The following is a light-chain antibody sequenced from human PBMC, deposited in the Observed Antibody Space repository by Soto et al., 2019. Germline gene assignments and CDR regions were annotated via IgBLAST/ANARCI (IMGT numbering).Light chain of an antibody. CDR1: SSDVGGYIY. Sequence: QSALTQPPSASGSPGQSVTISCTGTSSDVGGYIYVSWYQQHPGKAPKLMIYEVSRRPSGVPERFSGSKSGNTASLTVSGLQAEDEAHYYCAAWDDSLRGWVFGGGTKLTVL. CDR2: EVS. J-gene: IGLJ3*02. V-gene: IGLV2-8*01. CDR3: AAWDDSLRGWV.